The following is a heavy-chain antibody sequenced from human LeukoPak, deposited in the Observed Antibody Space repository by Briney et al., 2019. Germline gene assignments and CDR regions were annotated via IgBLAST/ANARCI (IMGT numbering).Heavy chain of an antibody. CDR1: GGTFSSYA. Sequence: ASVKVSCEASGGTFSSYAISWVRQAPGQGLEWMGWINTNTGNPTYAQGFTGRFVFSLDTSVSTAYLQISSLKAEDTAVYYCARACGDGPHPTTDYWGQGTLVTVSS. J-gene: IGHJ4*02. CDR2: INTNTGNP. D-gene: IGHD2-21*01. CDR3: ARACGDGPHPTTDY. V-gene: IGHV7-4-1*02.